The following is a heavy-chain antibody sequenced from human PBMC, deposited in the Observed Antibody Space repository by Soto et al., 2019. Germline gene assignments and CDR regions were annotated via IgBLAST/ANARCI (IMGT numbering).Heavy chain of an antibody. J-gene: IGHJ4*02. CDR1: GFISGYS. D-gene: IGHD1-1*01. V-gene: IGHV3-21*04. Sequence: EVQLVESGGGLVKPGGSLRLSCAASGFISGYSMIWVRQAPGKGLEWVSHISSSGIFTDYADSVKGRFTISRDNAKNSLYLHMNSLTDEDTAVYYCATNEFSVDYWGQGTLVTVSS. CDR3: ATNEFSVDY. CDR2: ISSSGIFT.